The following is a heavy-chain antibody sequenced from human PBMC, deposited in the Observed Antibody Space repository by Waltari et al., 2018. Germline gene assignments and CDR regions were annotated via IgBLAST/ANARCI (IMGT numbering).Heavy chain of an antibody. Sequence: QVQLVQSGAEVKKPGASVKVSCKASGYTFTSYDINWVRQATGQGLEWMGWMNPISGNTGYAQKFHGRVTMTRNTSISTAYMELSSLRSEDTAVYYCARGRITIGGCDCFDYWGQGTLVTVSS. V-gene: IGHV1-8*01. CDR1: GYTFTSYD. CDR2: MNPISGNT. J-gene: IGHJ4*02. D-gene: IGHD3-10*01. CDR3: ARGRITIGGCDCFDY.